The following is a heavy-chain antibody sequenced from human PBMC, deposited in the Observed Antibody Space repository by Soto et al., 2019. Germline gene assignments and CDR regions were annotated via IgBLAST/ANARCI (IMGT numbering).Heavy chain of an antibody. D-gene: IGHD3-16*02. CDR3: ARHSSGYVWGSYRYAAEYFQH. Sequence: GESLKISCKGSGYSFTSYWISWVRQMPGKGLEWMGRIDPSDSYTNYSPSFQGHVTISADKSIRTAYLQWSSLKASDTAMYYCARHSSGYVWGSYRYAAEYFQHWGQGTLVTVPS. V-gene: IGHV5-10-1*01. CDR2: IDPSDSYT. CDR1: GYSFTSYW. J-gene: IGHJ1*01.